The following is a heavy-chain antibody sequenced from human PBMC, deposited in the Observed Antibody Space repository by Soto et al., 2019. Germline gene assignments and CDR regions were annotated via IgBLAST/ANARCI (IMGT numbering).Heavy chain of an antibody. D-gene: IGHD5-18*01. J-gene: IGHJ4*02. CDR1: GGSITNYC. Sequence: SETLSLTCTVSGGSITNYCWSWIRQPPGKGPEWIGYIYYSGSTNYNPSLKSRVTISVDTSKNQFSLKLSSVTAADTAVYYCARHGYSYGPFDYWGQGTLVTVSS. CDR3: ARHGYSYGPFDY. CDR2: IYYSGST. V-gene: IGHV4-59*08.